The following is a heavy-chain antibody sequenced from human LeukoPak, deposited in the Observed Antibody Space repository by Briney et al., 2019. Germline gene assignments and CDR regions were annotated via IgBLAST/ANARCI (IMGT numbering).Heavy chain of an antibody. CDR2: IYHSGST. CDR3: AREGGSSWPGWFDP. D-gene: IGHD6-13*01. CDR1: GYSISSGYY. J-gene: IGHJ5*02. Sequence: SETLSLTCTVSGYSISSGYYWGWIRQPPGKGLEWIGSIYHSGSTYYNPSLKSRVTISVDTSKNQFSLKLSSVTAADTAVYYCAREGGSSWPGWFDPWGQGTLVTVSS. V-gene: IGHV4-38-2*02.